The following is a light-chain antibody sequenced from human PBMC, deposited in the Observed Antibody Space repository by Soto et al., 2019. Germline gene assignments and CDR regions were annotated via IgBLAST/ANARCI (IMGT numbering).Light chain of an antibody. CDR3: QQYESYSPLT. J-gene: IGKJ4*01. CDR2: AAS. CDR1: QGISNF. Sequence: DIQMTQSPSSLSASVGDRVTITCRASQGISNFLAWYQQKPGKVPKLLIYAASTLQSGVPSRFSGSGSGTDFTLTIAGMQPEDFATYYCQQYESYSPLTFGGGTKV. V-gene: IGKV1-27*01.